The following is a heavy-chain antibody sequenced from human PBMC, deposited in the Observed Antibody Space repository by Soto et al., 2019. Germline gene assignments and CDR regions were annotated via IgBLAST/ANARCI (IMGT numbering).Heavy chain of an antibody. Sequence: SETLSLTCTVSGGSITSSSYYWGWIRQSPGKGLEWIGSIYYSGSTYYNPSLKSQVTISIDTSNNQFSLKLSSVTAADTAVYYCASNKRLYCYCYLDGEWHFYYWGQGTLVTVSS. D-gene: IGHD5-18*01. CDR2: IYYSGST. CDR1: GGSITSSSYY. J-gene: IGHJ4*02. CDR3: ASNKRLYCYCYLDGEWHFYY. V-gene: IGHV4-39*01.